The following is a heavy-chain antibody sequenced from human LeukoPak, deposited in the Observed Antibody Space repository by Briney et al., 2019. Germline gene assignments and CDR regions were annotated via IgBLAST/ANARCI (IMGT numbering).Heavy chain of an antibody. D-gene: IGHD3-10*01. J-gene: IGHJ6*03. CDR1: GFTFSSYG. V-gene: IGHV3-30*02. CDR3: AKDGVTMVRGVSKDYYYYMDV. CDR2: IRYEGSNK. Sequence: GGSLRISCAASGFTFSSYGMHWVRKAPGKGLKWVAFIRYEGSNKYYADSVKGRFTISRDNSKNTLYLQMNSLRAEDTAVYYCAKDGVTMVRGVSKDYYYYMDVWGKGTTVTVSS.